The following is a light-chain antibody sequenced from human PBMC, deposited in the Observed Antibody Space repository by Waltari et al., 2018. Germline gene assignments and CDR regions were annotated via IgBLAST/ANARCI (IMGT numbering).Light chain of an antibody. CDR1: NLRRFY. CDR3: HSRDTSSTRV. J-gene: IGLJ2*01. V-gene: IGLV3-19*01. Sequence: SSELTQDPSVSVALGQTVRITCQGDNLRRFYASWYQQRPGQAPILVLYGQNNRPSGSPDRFSGSTSGNTASLTITGAQAEDEADYYCHSRDTSSTRVFGGGTRLTV. CDR2: GQN.